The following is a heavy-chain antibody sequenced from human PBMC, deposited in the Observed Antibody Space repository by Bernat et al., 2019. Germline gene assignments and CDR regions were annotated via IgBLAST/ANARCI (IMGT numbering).Heavy chain of an antibody. CDR1: GFTFSSYA. CDR3: ASDGGYWSDGSCYSDYYYYMDV. CDR2: ISYDGSNK. D-gene: IGHD2-15*01. J-gene: IGHJ6*03. Sequence: QVQLVESGGGVVQPGRSLRLSCAASGFTFSSYAMHWVRQAPGKGLEWVAVISYDGSNKYYADSVKGRFTISRDNSKNTLYLQMNSLRAEDTAVYYCASDGGYWSDGSCYSDYYYYMDVWGKGTTVTVSS. V-gene: IGHV3-30*01.